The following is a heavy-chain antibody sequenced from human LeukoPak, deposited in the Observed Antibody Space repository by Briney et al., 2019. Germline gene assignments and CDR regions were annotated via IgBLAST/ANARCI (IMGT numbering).Heavy chain of an antibody. Sequence: SETLSPTCTVSGGSISSGSYYWSWIRQPAGKGLEWIGRIYTSENTNYNPSLKSRVTISVDTSKKQFSLKLSSVTAADTAVYYCARDRSLFGEFDYWGQGTLVTVSS. J-gene: IGHJ4*02. CDR1: GGSISSGSYY. D-gene: IGHD3-10*02. CDR3: ARDRSLFGEFDY. CDR2: IYTSENT. V-gene: IGHV4-61*02.